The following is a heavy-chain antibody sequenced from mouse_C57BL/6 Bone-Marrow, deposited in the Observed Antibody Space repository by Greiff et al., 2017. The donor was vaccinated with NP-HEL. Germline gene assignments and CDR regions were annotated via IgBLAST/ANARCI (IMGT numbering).Heavy chain of an antibody. CDR2: ISSGGDYI. Sequence: EVKVVESGEGLVKPGGSLKLSCAASGFTFSSYAMSWVRQTPEKRLEWVAYISSGGDYIYYADPVKGRFTISRDNARNTLYLQMSSLKSEDTAMYYCTRGLLRFDVWGTGTTVTVSS. CDR1: GFTFSSYA. J-gene: IGHJ1*03. V-gene: IGHV5-9-1*02. D-gene: IGHD1-1*01. CDR3: TRGLLRFDV.